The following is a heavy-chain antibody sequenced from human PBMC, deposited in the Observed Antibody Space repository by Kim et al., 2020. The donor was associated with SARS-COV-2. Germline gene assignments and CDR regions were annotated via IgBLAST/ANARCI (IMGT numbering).Heavy chain of an antibody. CDR2: IDPSDSYT. D-gene: IGHD5-18*01. Sequence: GESLKISCNGSGYSFSSYWISWVRQIPGKGLEWMGRIDPSDSYTNYSPSFQGHVTISADKSISTAYLQWSSLKASDTAMYYCARRGSDTAMDIDYWGQGTLVTVSS. CDR1: GYSFSSYW. CDR3: ARRGSDTAMDIDY. J-gene: IGHJ4*02. V-gene: IGHV5-10-1*01.